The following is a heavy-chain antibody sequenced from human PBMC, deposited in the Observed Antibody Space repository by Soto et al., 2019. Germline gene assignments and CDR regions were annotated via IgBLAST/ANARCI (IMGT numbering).Heavy chain of an antibody. D-gene: IGHD6-19*01. CDR2: INRNGGTI. J-gene: IGHJ3*02. Sequence: GGSLRLSCAASGFTLDNYDMTWVRQALGKGLEWVCGINRNGGTIGYADSVKGRFTISRDNAKNSLYLQMDSLRAEDTALYYCAVIAVTGRGSIPFDIWGQGTMVTVSS. V-gene: IGHV3-20*04. CDR3: AVIAVTGRGSIPFDI. CDR1: GFTLDNYD.